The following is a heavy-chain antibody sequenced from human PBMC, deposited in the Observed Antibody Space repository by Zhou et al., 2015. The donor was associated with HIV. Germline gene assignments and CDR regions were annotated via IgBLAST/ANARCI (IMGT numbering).Heavy chain of an antibody. CDR1: GGTFSSYA. J-gene: IGHJ6*02. CDR3: ARDRAGITMVRGVIPYYYYGMDV. V-gene: IGHV1-69*01. Sequence: QVQLVQSGAEVKKPGSSVKVSCKASGGTFSSYAISWVRQAPGQGLEWMGGIIPIFGTANYAQKFQGRVTITADESTSTAYMELSSLRSEDTAVYYCARDRAGITMVRGVIPYYYYGMDVWGQGTTVTVSS. D-gene: IGHD3-10*01. CDR2: IIPIFGTA.